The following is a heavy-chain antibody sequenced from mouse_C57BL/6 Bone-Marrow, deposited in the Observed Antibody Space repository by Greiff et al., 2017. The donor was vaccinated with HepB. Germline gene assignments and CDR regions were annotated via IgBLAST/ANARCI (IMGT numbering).Heavy chain of an antibody. Sequence: DVKLVESGGDLVKPGGSLKLSCAASGFTFSSYGMSWVRQTPDKRLEWVATISSGGSYTYYPDSVKGRFTISRDNAKNTLYLQMSSLKSEDTAMYYCASWDRGYWGQGTTLTVSS. D-gene: IGHD3-3*01. CDR3: ASWDRGY. J-gene: IGHJ2*01. CDR2: ISSGGSYT. V-gene: IGHV5-6*02. CDR1: GFTFSSYG.